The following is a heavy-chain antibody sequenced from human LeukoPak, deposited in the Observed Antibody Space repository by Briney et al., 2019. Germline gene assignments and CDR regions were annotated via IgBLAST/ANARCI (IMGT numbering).Heavy chain of an antibody. Sequence: GSLRLSCAASGFTFSSYAMHWVRQAPGKGLEWVAVISYDGSNKYYADSVKGRFTISRDNSKNTLYLQMNSLRAEDTAVYYCAELNYYGMDVWGQGTTVTVSS. D-gene: IGHD1-26*01. CDR3: AELNYYGMDV. J-gene: IGHJ6*02. CDR1: GFTFSSYA. CDR2: ISYDGSNK. V-gene: IGHV3-30-3*01.